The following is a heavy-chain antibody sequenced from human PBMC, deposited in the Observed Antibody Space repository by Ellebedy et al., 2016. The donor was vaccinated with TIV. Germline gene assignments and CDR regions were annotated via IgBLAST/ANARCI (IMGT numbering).Heavy chain of an antibody. CDR2: INPGGGST. CDR3: ARATVGGLWLDY. V-gene: IGHV1-46*01. D-gene: IGHD2/OR15-2a*01. CDR1: GYTFTSYY. J-gene: IGHJ4*02. Sequence: AASVKVSCKASGYTFTSYYMHWVRQAPGQGLEWMGIINPGGGSTTSAQKFQGRVTMTRDTSTSTVYMELSSLRSEDTAVYYCARATVGGLWLDYWGQGTLVTVSS.